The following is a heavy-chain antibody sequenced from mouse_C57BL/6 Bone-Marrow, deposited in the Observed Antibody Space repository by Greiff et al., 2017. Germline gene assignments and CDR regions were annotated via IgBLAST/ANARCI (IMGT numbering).Heavy chain of an antibody. CDR1: GYAFSSSW. CDR2: IYPGDGDT. Sequence: QVQLQQSGPELVKPGASVKISCKASGYAFSSSWMNWVKQRPGKGLEWIGRIYPGDGDTNYNGKFKGKATLTADKSSSTAYMQLSSLTSEDSAVXFCARERFGFAYWGQGTLVTVSA. V-gene: IGHV1-82*01. CDR3: ARERFGFAY. J-gene: IGHJ3*01.